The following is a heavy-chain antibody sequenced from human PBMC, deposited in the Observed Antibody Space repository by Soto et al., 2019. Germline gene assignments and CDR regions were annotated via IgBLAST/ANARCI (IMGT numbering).Heavy chain of an antibody. CDR1: GYTFTSYY. CDR2: INPSGGST. J-gene: IGHJ4*02. D-gene: IGHD6-13*01. CDR3: ARVDSPGYSSSWYGRY. Sequence: ASVKVSCKASGYTFTSYYMHWVRQAPGQGLEWMGIINPSGGSTSYAQKFQGGVTMTRDTSTSTVYMELSSLRSEDTAVYYCARVDSPGYSSSWYGRYWGQGTLVTVSS. V-gene: IGHV1-46*01.